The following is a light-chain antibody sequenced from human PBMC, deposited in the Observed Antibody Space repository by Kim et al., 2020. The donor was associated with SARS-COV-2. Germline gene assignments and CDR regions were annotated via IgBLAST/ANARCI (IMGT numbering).Light chain of an antibody. CDR3: NSRDSSGNHMGV. CDR1: SLRSYY. J-gene: IGLJ2*01. Sequence: LGQTVRITCQGDSLRSYYASWYPQKPGQAPVLVIYGKNNRPSGIPDRFSGSSSGNTASLTITGAQAEDEADYYCNSRDSSGNHMGVFGGGTQLTVL. CDR2: GKN. V-gene: IGLV3-19*01.